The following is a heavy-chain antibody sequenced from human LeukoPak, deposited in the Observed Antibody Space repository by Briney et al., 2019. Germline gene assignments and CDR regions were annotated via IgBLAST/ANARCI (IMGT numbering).Heavy chain of an antibody. CDR3: AKGGTYGSGRYPPSDY. V-gene: IGHV3-7*01. D-gene: IGHD3-10*01. CDR2: INQDGTEK. CDR1: GFTFSSSYW. J-gene: IGHJ4*02. Sequence: GGSLRLSCADSGFTFSSSYWLTWVRQAPGKGLEWVANINQDGTEKYYVDSVKGRFTISRDNSKNTLYLQMNRLRAEDTAVYYCAKGGTYGSGRYPPSDYWGQGTLVTVSS.